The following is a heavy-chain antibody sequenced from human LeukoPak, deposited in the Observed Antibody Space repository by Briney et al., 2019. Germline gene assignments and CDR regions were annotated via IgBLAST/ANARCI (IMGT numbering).Heavy chain of an antibody. CDR2: INPNSGGT. J-gene: IGHJ4*02. V-gene: IGHV1-2*02. CDR3: ARASEEVVVVITFDY. D-gene: IGHD3-22*01. CDR1: GYTFTGYY. Sequence: ASVKVSCKASGYTFTGYYMHWVRQAPGQGLEWMGWINPNSGGTNYAQKFQGRVTMTRDTSISTAYMELSRLRSDDTAVYYCARASEEVVVVITFDYWGQGTLVTVSS.